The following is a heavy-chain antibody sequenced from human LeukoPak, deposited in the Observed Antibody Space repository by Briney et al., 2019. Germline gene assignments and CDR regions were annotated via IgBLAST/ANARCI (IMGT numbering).Heavy chain of an antibody. CDR1: GGSISSYY. CDR3: AREPYYYGSGSPDY. Sequence: SETLSLTCTVSGGSISSYYWSWIRQPPGKGLEWIGYIYYSGSTNYNPSLKSRVTISVDTSKNQFSLKLSSVTAADTAVYYCAREPYYYGSGSPDYWGQGTLVTVSS. D-gene: IGHD3-10*01. CDR2: IYYSGST. J-gene: IGHJ4*02. V-gene: IGHV4-59*01.